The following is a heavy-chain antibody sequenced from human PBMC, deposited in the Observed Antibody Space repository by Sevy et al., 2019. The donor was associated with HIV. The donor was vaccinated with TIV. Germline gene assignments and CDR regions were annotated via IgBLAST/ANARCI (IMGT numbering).Heavy chain of an antibody. Sequence: EGSLRLSCAASGFTFSNAWMSWVRQAPGKGLEWVGRIKGKIYHGTIDYAAPVKGRFSISRDDSKNTLYLQMNSLKTEDTAVYYCTTATWSQEDYYNSWGQGTLVTVSS. D-gene: IGHD3-10*01. CDR3: TTATWSQEDYYNS. CDR1: GFTFSNAW. V-gene: IGHV3-15*01. J-gene: IGHJ5*02. CDR2: IKGKIYHGTI.